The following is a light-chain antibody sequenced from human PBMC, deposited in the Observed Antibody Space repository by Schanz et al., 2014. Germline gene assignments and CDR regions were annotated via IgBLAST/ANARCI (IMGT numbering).Light chain of an antibody. CDR2: GAS. J-gene: IGKJ3*01. CDR1: QSVSSNS. V-gene: IGKV3-20*01. Sequence: EIVLTQSPATLSLSPGERATLSCRASQSVSSNSLAWYQQKPGQAPRLLIFGASSRATDIPDRFSGSGSGTEFILTVSRLEPEDFAVYYCHQYGISPFTFGPGTKVDIK. CDR3: HQYGISPFT.